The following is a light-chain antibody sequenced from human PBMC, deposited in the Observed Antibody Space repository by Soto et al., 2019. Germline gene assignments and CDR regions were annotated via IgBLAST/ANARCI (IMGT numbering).Light chain of an antibody. CDR3: SSYAGKTIYV. J-gene: IGLJ1*01. CDR1: SSDVGRYDY. CDR2: DVN. Sequence: QSALTQPPSASGSPGQSVTISCTGSSSDVGRYDYVSWYQHHPGKAPKVMMFDVNKRPSGVPDRFSGSRSGNTASLTVSGLQAEDEADYYCSSYAGKTIYVFGTGTKLTVL. V-gene: IGLV2-8*01.